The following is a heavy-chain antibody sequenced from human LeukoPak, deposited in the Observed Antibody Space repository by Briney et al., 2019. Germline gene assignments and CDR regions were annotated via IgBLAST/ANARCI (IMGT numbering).Heavy chain of an antibody. Sequence: PSETLSLTCAVYGGSFSGYYWSWIRQPPRKGLEWIGEINHSGSTNYNPSLKSRVTISVDTSKNQFSLKLSSVTAADTAVYYCARGVLYSSSWYQRGFDPWGQGTLVTVSS. D-gene: IGHD6-13*01. CDR2: INHSGST. V-gene: IGHV4-34*01. CDR1: GGSFSGYY. J-gene: IGHJ5*02. CDR3: ARGVLYSSSWYQRGFDP.